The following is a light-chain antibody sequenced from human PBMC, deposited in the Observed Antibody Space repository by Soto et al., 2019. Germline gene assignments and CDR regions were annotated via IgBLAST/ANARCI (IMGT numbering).Light chain of an antibody. Sequence: QSVLTQPASVSGSPGQSITISCTGTSSDVGSYNLVSWYQQRPDKVPRLMIYEVNKRPSGVSNRFSGSKSGNTASLTISGLQAEDEADYYCCSLAGSRTLVFGGGTKLTVL. CDR2: EVN. V-gene: IGLV2-23*02. CDR3: CSLAGSRTLV. CDR1: SSDVGSYNL. J-gene: IGLJ2*01.